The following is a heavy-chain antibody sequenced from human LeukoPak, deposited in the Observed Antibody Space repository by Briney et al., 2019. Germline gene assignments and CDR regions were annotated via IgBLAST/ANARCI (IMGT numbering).Heavy chain of an antibody. D-gene: IGHD1-26*01. CDR1: GFTFSNDW. V-gene: IGHV3-74*01. Sequence: GGSLRLSCAASGFTFSNDWMHWVRQAPGKGLVWVSRINTDGSTTTYADSVKGRFTISRDNAKNTLYLQMNSLRVEDTAVYYCARGRGGGYHYWGQGTLVTVSS. CDR3: ARGRGGGYHY. J-gene: IGHJ4*02. CDR2: INTDGSTT.